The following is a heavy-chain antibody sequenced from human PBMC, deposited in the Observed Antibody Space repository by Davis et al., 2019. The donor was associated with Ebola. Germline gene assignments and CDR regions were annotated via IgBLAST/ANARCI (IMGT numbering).Heavy chain of an antibody. CDR1: GFTFSTKT. Sequence: GESLKISCAASGFTFSTKTMNWVRQAPGKGLEWVASIRGSGGSTTYADSVQGRFTLSRDNSKNTLYLHMNSLRVEDTAIYYCAIIGGWGTHFGDWGQGTLVTVSS. V-gene: IGHV3-23*01. CDR2: IRGSGGST. J-gene: IGHJ4*02. CDR3: AIIGGWGTHFGD. D-gene: IGHD7-27*01.